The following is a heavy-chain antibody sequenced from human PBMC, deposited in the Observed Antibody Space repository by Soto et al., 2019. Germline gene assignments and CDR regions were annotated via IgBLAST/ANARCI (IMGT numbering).Heavy chain of an antibody. CDR3: AKEPLTMVRGVILYYFDY. V-gene: IGHV3-30*18. J-gene: IGHJ4*02. CDR1: GVTLSSYG. CDR2: ISYDGSNE. Sequence: FLRLSCGAAGVTLSSYGMHWVRQAPGEGLEWVALISYDGSNEYYADSVKGRFTISRDNSKNTLYLQMNSLRAEDTAVYYCAKEPLTMVRGVILYYFDYWGQGTLVTVSS. D-gene: IGHD3-10*01.